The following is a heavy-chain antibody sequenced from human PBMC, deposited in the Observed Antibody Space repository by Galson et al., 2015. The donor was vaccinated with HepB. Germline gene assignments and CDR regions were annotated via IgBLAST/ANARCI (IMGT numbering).Heavy chain of an antibody. D-gene: IGHD5-12*01. CDR3: ARGIIVATMEEPNWFDP. V-gene: IGHV1-2*04. J-gene: IGHJ5*02. CDR2: INPNSGGT. Sequence: SVKVSCKASGYTFTGYYMHWVRQAPGQGLEWMGWINPNSGGTNYAQKFQGWVTMTRDTSISTAYMELSRLRSDDTAVYYCARGIIVATMEEPNWFDPWGQGTLVTVSS. CDR1: GYTFTGYY.